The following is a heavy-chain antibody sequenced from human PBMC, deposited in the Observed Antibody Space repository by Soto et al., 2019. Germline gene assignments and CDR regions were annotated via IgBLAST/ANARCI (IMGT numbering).Heavy chain of an antibody. CDR3: ARDLWGYCGTDCYPLDV. CDR1: GGSISGYY. V-gene: IGHV4-59*01. J-gene: IGHJ6*02. D-gene: IGHD2-21*02. Sequence: LSETLSLTCTVSGGSISGYYWSWIRQPPGKGLEWIGYMYNTGSTVYNPSFKSRVTISVDTSKNQFPLKLNSVTAADTAVYYCARDLWGYCGTDCYPLDVWGQGTTVTVSS. CDR2: MYNTGST.